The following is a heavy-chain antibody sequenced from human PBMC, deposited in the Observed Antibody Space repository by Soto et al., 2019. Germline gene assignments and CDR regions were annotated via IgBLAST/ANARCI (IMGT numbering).Heavy chain of an antibody. Sequence: GGSLRLSCAASGFTFSSYGMHWVRQAPGKGLEWVAVIWYDGSNKYYADSVKGRFTISRDNSKNTLYLQMNSLRAEDTAVYYCARDLAYYGSGSYGSSDVWGQGTKVTVSS. CDR2: IWYDGSNK. D-gene: IGHD3-10*01. CDR1: GFTFSSYG. J-gene: IGHJ6*02. V-gene: IGHV3-33*01. CDR3: ARDLAYYGSGSYGSSDV.